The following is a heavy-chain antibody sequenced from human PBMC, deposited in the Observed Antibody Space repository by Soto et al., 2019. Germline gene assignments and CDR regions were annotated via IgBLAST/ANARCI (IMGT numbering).Heavy chain of an antibody. Sequence: QVQLVESGGGVVQPGRSLRLSCAASGFTFRTYSMHWVRQVPGKGLEWVAVISYDGSNKYYADSVKGRFTISRNNSNNTLHLQMNSLRAEDTAVYYCAVGYYYDSSGLYSLVLNFDHWGQGTLVTVSS. CDR3: AVGYYYDSSGLYSLVLNFDH. CDR2: ISYDGSNK. D-gene: IGHD3-22*01. J-gene: IGHJ4*02. CDR1: GFTFRTYS. V-gene: IGHV3-30-3*01.